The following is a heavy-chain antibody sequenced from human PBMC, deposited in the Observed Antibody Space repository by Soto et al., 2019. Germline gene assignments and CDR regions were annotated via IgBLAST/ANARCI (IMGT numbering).Heavy chain of an antibody. CDR3: ASARFDY. CDR2: INHRGST. V-gene: IGHV4-34*01. Sequence: QVQLQQWGAGLLKPSETLSLTCAVYGGSFRANYWTWIRQPPGKGLEWIGEINHRGSTNYSPSLKNRVTISVDTSNNHFSLKLTSVTAADTAVYYCASARFDYWGRGILVTVSS. J-gene: IGHJ4*02. CDR1: GGSFRANY.